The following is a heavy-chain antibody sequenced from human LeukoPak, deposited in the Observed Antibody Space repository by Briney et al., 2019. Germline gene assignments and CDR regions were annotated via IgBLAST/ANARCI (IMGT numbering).Heavy chain of an antibody. CDR1: GFTFDDYA. CDR3: AKGTDFWSGYYTSFDY. J-gene: IGHJ4*02. CDR2: ISWNSGSI. Sequence: PGRSLRLSCAAFGFTFDDYAMHWVRQAPGKGLEWVSGISWNSGSIGYADSVKGRFTISRDNAKNSLYLQMNSLRAEDMALYYCAKGTDFWSGYYTSFDYWGQGTLVTVSS. V-gene: IGHV3-9*03. D-gene: IGHD3-3*01.